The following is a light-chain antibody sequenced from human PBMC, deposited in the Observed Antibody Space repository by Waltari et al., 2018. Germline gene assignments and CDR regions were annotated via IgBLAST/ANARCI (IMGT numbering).Light chain of an antibody. CDR2: SSS. CDR3: ASWDDSLNGWV. CDR1: SSNIGSNV. Sequence: QSVLTQPPSASGTPGQRVTISCSGGSSNIGSNVVTWYQQFPGTAPKLLIYSSSQRPSGVPGRFSGSKAGTSASRAISGLQSEDEADFYCASWDDSLNGWVFGGGTKLTVL. V-gene: IGLV1-44*01. J-gene: IGLJ3*02.